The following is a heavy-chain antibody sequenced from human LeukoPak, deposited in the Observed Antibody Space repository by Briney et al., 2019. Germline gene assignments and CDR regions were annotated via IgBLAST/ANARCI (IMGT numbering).Heavy chain of an antibody. Sequence: PGGSLRLSCVVSGFTLSQYWMTWVRQAPGKGLEWVANIKQGGNEIHYVESVKGRFTISRDNAKNSLYLQMNSLRAEGTAIYARGSSAAAESYFDSWGQGTLVTVSS. CDR2: IKQGGNEI. D-gene: IGHD6-25*01. J-gene: IGHJ4*02. CDR3: GSSAAAESYFDS. CDR1: GFTLSQYW. V-gene: IGHV3-7*01.